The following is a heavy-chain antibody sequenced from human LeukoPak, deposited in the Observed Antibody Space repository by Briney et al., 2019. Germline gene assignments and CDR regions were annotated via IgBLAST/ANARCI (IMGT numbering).Heavy chain of an antibody. CDR2: INSDGRST. CDR3: AREGTSGWYYFDY. Sequence: GGSLRLSCAASGLTFSTYWMHWVRQAPGKGLVWVSRINSDGRSTTYADFVKGRFTISRDNAKNTLYLQMNSLRAADTAVYYCAREGTSGWYYFDYWGQGTLVTVSS. V-gene: IGHV3-74*01. D-gene: IGHD6-19*01. J-gene: IGHJ4*02. CDR1: GLTFSTYW.